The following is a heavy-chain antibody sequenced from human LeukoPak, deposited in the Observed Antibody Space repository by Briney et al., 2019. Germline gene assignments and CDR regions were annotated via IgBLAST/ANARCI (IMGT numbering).Heavy chain of an antibody. Sequence: SVKVSCKASGGTFSSYAISWVRQAPGQGLEWMGRIIPILGIANYAQKFQGRVTITADKSTSTAYMELSSLRSEDTAVYYCARHSTTYYDFDYWGQGTLVTVSA. CDR3: ARHSTTYYDFDY. CDR2: IIPILGIA. J-gene: IGHJ4*02. CDR1: GGTFSSYA. V-gene: IGHV1-69*04. D-gene: IGHD2-2*01.